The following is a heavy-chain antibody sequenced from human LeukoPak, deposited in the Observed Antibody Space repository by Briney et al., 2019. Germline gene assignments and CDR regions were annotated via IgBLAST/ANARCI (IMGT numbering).Heavy chain of an antibody. CDR1: GYSFTTYW. V-gene: IGHV5-51*01. D-gene: IGHD4-23*01. CDR3: ARTSGGNFDAFDI. Sequence: GESLKISCKGSGYSFTTYWSGWVRQMPGKGLEGMGIIYPGDSDTRYSPSFQGQVTILAAKSISTAYLQWSSLKASDTAMYYCARTSGGNFDAFDIWGQGTMVTVSS. J-gene: IGHJ3*02. CDR2: IYPGDSDT.